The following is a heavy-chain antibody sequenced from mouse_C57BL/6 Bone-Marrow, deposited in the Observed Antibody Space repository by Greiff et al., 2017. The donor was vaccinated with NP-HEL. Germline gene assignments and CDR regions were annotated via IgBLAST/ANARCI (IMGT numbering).Heavy chain of an antibody. CDR1: GFTFNTYA. Sequence: EVQLVESGGGLVQPKGSLKLSCAASGFTFNTYAMHWVRQAPGKGLEWVARIRSKSSNYATYYAVSVKDRFTISRDDSQTMLHLQMNNLKTGATAVYSWVSNYYGSRYSMDYWGQGTSVTVSS. CDR3: VSNYYGSRYSMDY. D-gene: IGHD1-1*01. J-gene: IGHJ4*01. CDR2: IRSKSSNYAT. V-gene: IGHV10-3*01.